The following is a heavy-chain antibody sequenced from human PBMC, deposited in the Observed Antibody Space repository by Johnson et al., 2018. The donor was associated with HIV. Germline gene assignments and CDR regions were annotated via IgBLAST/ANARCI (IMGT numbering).Heavy chain of an antibody. Sequence: QVQLVESGGGVVQPGRSLRLSCAASGLNFSDYGMHWVRQAPGKGLEWVAFIRYDGNSKYYTDSVKGRFTVSRDNSKNTLYLQMNSLRAEDTAVYYCAKGDPVEGDVDDAFDIWGQGTMVTVSS. D-gene: IGHD2-21*01. V-gene: IGHV3-30*02. CDR2: IRYDGNSK. CDR1: GLNFSDYG. CDR3: AKGDPVEGDVDDAFDI. J-gene: IGHJ3*02.